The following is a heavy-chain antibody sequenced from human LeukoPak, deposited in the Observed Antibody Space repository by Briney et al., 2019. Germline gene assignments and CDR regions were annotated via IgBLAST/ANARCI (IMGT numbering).Heavy chain of an antibody. D-gene: IGHD4-4*01. CDR2: ISSDGRTT. Sequence: ETLSLTCAVYGGSFSGYYWSWIRQPPGKGLEWVSRISSDGRTTNYADSAKGRFIISRDNAKNTLFLQMNSLSADDTAVYYCAGTTTTCCNQWGQGTLVTVSS. CDR3: AGTTTTCCNQ. CDR1: GGSFSGYY. V-gene: IGHV3-74*01. J-gene: IGHJ4*02.